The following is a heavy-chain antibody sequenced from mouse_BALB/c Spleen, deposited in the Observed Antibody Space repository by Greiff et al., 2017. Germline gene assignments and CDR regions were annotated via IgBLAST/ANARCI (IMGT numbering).Heavy chain of an antibody. V-gene: IGHV1-84*02. J-gene: IGHJ2*01. D-gene: IGHD2-14*01. CDR2: IYPGSGNT. Sequence: QVHVKQSGPELVKPGASVKISCKASGYTFTDYYINWVKQKPGQGLEWIGWIYPGSGNTKYNEKFKGKATLTVDTSSSTAYMQLSSLTSEDTAVYFCARYYRYWGFDYWGQGTTLTVSS. CDR3: ARYYRYWGFDY. CDR1: GYTFTDYY.